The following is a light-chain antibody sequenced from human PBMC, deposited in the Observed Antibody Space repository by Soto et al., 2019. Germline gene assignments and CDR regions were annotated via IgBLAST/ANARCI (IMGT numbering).Light chain of an antibody. Sequence: EIVLTQSPGTLSLSPGERATLSCRASQSVSSSYLAWYQQKPGQAPRLLIYGASSRATGIPDRFSGSGSGTDFTLTISRLEPEDFAVYYCQQYGSSPGFTFGPVNKVDIK. J-gene: IGKJ3*01. CDR2: GAS. CDR1: QSVSSSY. CDR3: QQYGSSPGFT. V-gene: IGKV3-20*01.